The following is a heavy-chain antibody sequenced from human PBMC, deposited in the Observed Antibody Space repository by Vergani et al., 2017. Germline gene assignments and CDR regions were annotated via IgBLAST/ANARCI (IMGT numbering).Heavy chain of an antibody. CDR1: GGSFSGYY. CDR3: ARGPNSGSYGYWFDP. Sequence: QVQLQQWGAGLLKPSETLSLTCAVYGGSFSGYYWSWIRQPPGKGLEWIGEINHSGSTNYSPSLKSRVTISVDTSKNQFSLKLSSVTAADTAVYYCARGPNSGSYGYWFDPWGQGTLVTVSS. J-gene: IGHJ5*02. V-gene: IGHV4-34*01. D-gene: IGHD1-26*01. CDR2: INHSGST.